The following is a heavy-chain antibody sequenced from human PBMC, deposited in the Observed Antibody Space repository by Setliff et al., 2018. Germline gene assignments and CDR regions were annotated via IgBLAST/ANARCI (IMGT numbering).Heavy chain of an antibody. D-gene: IGHD3-3*01. CDR2: IYHSGST. J-gene: IGHJ3*02. CDR3: ARDLTYYDFWSGYYSPRAFDI. CDR1: GGSISSSNW. V-gene: IGHV4-4*02. Sequence: SETLSLTCAVSGGSISSSNWWSWVRQPPGKGLEWIGEIYHSGSTNYNPSLKSRVTISVDKSKNQFSLKLSSVTAADTAVYYCARDLTYYDFWSGYYSPRAFDIWGQGTMVTFSS.